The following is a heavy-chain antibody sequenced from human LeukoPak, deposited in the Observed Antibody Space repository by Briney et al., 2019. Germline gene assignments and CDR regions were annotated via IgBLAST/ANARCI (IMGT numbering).Heavy chain of an antibody. Sequence: ASVKVSCKASGYTFTGYYMHWVRQAPGKGLEWMGGFDPEDGETIYAQKFQGRVTMTEDTSTDTAYMELSSLRSEDTAVYYCATASPVGSYPFDYWGQGTLVTVSS. D-gene: IGHD1-26*01. CDR3: ATASPVGSYPFDY. CDR1: GYTFTGYY. J-gene: IGHJ4*02. CDR2: FDPEDGET. V-gene: IGHV1-24*01.